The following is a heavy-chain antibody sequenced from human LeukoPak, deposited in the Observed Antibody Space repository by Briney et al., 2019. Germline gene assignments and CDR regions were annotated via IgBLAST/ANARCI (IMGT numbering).Heavy chain of an antibody. CDR2: ISSSGSTI. D-gene: IGHD6-19*01. V-gene: IGHV3-48*04. Sequence: GGSLRLSCAASGFTFSDYSMNWVRQAPGKGLEWVSYISSSGSTIYYADSVKGRFTISRDNAKNSLYLQMNSLRAEDTAVYYCARGSSGWESDAFDIWGQGTMVTVSS. CDR1: GFTFSDYS. CDR3: ARGSSGWESDAFDI. J-gene: IGHJ3*02.